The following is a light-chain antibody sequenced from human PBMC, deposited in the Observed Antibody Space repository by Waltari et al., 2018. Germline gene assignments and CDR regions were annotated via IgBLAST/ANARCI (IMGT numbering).Light chain of an antibody. CDR1: QSVSRA. V-gene: IGKV3-20*01. J-gene: IGKJ1*01. CDR2: GAS. CDR3: QHYLRLPVT. Sequence: EIVLTQSPGTLSLSLGERATVSCRASQSVSRALAWYQQKPGQAPRLLIYGASTRATGIPDRFSGGGSGTDFSLTISRLEPDDFAVYFCQHYLRLPVTFGQGTTVEI.